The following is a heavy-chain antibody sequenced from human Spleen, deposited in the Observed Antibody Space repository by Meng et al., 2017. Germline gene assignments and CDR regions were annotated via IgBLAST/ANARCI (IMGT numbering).Heavy chain of an antibody. D-gene: IGHD1-26*01. CDR1: GFTFSDFA. CDR3: ARQVGPDY. J-gene: IGHJ4*02. Sequence: GESLKISCAASGFTFSDFAMNWVRQAPGKGLEWVSTISGSGSNIYYEGSVKGRFTVSRDNSKNTLYLQMNSRRAEDTAVYYCARQVGPDYWGQGTLVTVSS. CDR2: ISGSGSNI. V-gene: IGHV3-23*01.